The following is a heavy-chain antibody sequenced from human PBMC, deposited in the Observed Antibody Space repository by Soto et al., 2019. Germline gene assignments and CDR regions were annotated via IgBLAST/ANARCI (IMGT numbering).Heavy chain of an antibody. CDR2: ISAGGGRT. D-gene: IGHD3-22*01. CDR1: GFTFSSYA. J-gene: IGHJ4*02. CDR3: TKGYYYDTCGYFDS. V-gene: IGHV3-23*01. Sequence: GGSLRLCCAASGFTFSSYAMGWVHQAPGKGLELVSTISAGGGRTYYADSVKGRFTISRDNSKNTLYLQMNSLRAEDTVVYYCTKGYYYDTCGYFDSWGQGTLVTVSS.